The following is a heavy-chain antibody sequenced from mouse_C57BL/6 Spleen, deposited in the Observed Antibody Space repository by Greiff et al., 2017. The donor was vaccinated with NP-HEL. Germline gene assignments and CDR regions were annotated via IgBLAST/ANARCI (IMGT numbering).Heavy chain of an antibody. CDR2: INYDGSST. V-gene: IGHV5-16*01. J-gene: IGHJ1*03. CDR3: ARIGDSNWGYFDV. Sequence: EVKVVESEGGLVQPGSSMKLSCTASGFTFSDYYMAWVRQVPEKGLEWVANINYDGSSTYYLDSLKSRFIISRDNAKNILYLQMSSLKSEDTATYYCARIGDSNWGYFDVWGTGTTVTVSS. CDR1: GFTFSDYY. D-gene: IGHD2-5*01.